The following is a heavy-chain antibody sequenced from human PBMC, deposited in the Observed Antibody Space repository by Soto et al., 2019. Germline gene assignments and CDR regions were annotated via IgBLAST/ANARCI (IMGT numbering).Heavy chain of an antibody. CDR3: AGLRGFYYYIDV. V-gene: IGHV4-34*01. Sequence: QVQLQQWGAGLLKPSETLSLTCAVHGASSGTYYWTWIRQPPGKGLEWIGEINDSGTANHSPSLTSRVIISVDTSKNQFSLRLNSVTAADTAVYYCAGLRGFYYYIDVWGKGTTVTVSS. CDR1: GASSGTYY. J-gene: IGHJ6*03. D-gene: IGHD3-10*01. CDR2: INDSGTA.